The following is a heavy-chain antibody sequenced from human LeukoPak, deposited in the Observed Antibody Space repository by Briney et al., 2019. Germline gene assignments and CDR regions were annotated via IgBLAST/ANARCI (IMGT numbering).Heavy chain of an antibody. CDR2: LSNSGST. V-gene: IGHV4-59*11. D-gene: IGHD2-15*01. CDR3: GRDALVGYFSYYYMDG. CDR1: GGSISSHY. Sequence: SETLSLTCTVSGGSISSHYWTWLRPSPVKGLEWIGDLSNSGSTRYNPSLKSRVTISIDTSKNQFSLKLSSVTAAATAEYYCGRDALVGYFSYYYMDGWGKGTTVTVSS. J-gene: IGHJ6*03.